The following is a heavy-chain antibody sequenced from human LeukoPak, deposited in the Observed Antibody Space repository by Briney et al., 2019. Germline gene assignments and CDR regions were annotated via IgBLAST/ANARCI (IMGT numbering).Heavy chain of an antibody. CDR2: ISGSGGST. Sequence: GGSLRLSCAASGFTFSSYAMSWVRQAPGKGLEWVSAISGSGGSTYYADSVKGRFTISRDNYENVLYLQMTSPRPDDSAVYYCARDGGKAVPGTIEYWGQGTLVTVSS. CDR3: ARDGGKAVPGTIEY. D-gene: IGHD6-19*01. CDR1: GFTFSSYA. V-gene: IGHV3-23*01. J-gene: IGHJ4*02.